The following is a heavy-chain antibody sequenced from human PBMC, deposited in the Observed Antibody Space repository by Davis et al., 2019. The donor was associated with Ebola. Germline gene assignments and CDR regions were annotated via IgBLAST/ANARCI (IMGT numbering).Heavy chain of an antibody. CDR1: GYTFSNYG. V-gene: IGHV1-2*02. Sequence: ASVKVSCKTSGYTFSNYGISWVRQAPGHGLEWMGWINPKSGGAKNAQKFQGRVTMTRDTSISTAYMELSRLRSDDTAVYYCAGDRLPIGIPGGIPGYFDYWGQGTLVTVSS. D-gene: IGHD2-2*01. CDR2: INPKSGGA. CDR3: AGDRLPIGIPGGIPGYFDY. J-gene: IGHJ4*02.